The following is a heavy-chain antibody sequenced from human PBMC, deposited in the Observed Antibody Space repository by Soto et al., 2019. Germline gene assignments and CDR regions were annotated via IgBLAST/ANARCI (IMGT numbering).Heavy chain of an antibody. CDR1: GVTFSSYA. D-gene: IGHD6-19*01. Sequence: EVQLLESGGGLGQSGGSLRLSCAVSGVTFSSYAMNWVRQAPGKGLEWVSSISRGGYTYHAESVKGRCTIFRDNSKNTLYLQMNSLRAEDTAGDYCAKDVGSGPFKGYYYGMDVWGQGNTVTVSS. CDR2: ISRGGYT. CDR3: AKDVGSGPFKGYYYGMDV. J-gene: IGHJ6*02. V-gene: IGHV3-23*01.